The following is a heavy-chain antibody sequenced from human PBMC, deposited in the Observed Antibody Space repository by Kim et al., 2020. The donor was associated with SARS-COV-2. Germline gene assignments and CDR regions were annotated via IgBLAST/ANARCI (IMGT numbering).Heavy chain of an antibody. Sequence: GGSLRLSCAASGFTFSSYWMTWVRQAPGKGLEWVANIKQDEGEKYYVDSVKGRFAISRDNPRNSLYLQMNSLRAEDTAVYYCARGPQWMVREGPDYWGQGTLVTVSS. CDR3: ARGPQWMVREGPDY. J-gene: IGHJ4*02. V-gene: IGHV3-7*01. D-gene: IGHD6-19*01. CDR2: IKQDEGEK. CDR1: GFTFSSYW.